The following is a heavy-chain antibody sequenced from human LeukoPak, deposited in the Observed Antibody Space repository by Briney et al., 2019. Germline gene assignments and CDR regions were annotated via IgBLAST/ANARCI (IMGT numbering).Heavy chain of an antibody. D-gene: IGHD1-26*01. J-gene: IGHJ3*02. CDR3: ARVGKSGSYFKSRFFDI. CDR2: IKEDGSEK. Sequence: PGGSLRLSCAASGFTFSSYWMSWVRQAPGKGLEWVANIKEDGSEKYYVDSVKGRFTISRDNAKNSLYLQMNSLRAEDTAVYYCARVGKSGSYFKSRFFDIWGQGTMVTVSS. V-gene: IGHV3-7*01. CDR1: GFTFSSYW.